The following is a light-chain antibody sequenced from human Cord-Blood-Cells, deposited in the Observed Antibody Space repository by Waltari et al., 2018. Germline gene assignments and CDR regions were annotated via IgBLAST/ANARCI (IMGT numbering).Light chain of an antibody. CDR1: SGHSSYA. CDR3: QTWGTGIRV. V-gene: IGLV4-69*01. Sequence: QLVLTQSPSASASLGASVKLTCTLSSGHSSYAIAWHQQQPEKGPRYLMKLKGDGRHSKGDGIPGRFSGSSSGAGRYLTIASLQSEDEADYYCQTWGTGIRVFGGGTKLTVL. CDR2: LKGDGRH. J-gene: IGLJ3*02.